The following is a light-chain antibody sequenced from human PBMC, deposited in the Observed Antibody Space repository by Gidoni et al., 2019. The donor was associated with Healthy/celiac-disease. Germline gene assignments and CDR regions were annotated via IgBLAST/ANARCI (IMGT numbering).Light chain of an antibody. Sequence: SYELTQPPSVSVSPGQTASITCSGDKLGDKYACWYQQQPGQSPVLVIYQDSKRPSGIPERFSGSNSGNTATLTISGTQAMDEADYYCQAWDSSIHWVFGGGTKLTVL. CDR1: KLGDKY. CDR3: QAWDSSIHWV. V-gene: IGLV3-1*01. J-gene: IGLJ3*02. CDR2: QDS.